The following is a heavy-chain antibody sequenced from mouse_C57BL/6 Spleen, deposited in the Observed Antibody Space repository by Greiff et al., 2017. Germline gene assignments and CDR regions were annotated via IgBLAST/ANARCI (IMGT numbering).Heavy chain of an antibody. CDR2: IFPGSGST. D-gene: IGHD2-2*01. Sequence: QVQLQQSGPELVKPGASVTISCKASGYTFTDYYINWVKQRPGQGLEWIGWIFPGSGSTYYNEKFKGKATLTVDKSSSTAYMLLSSLTSEDSAVYFCVGGYGYDGWFAYWGQGTLVTVSA. J-gene: IGHJ3*01. CDR3: VGGYGYDGWFAY. V-gene: IGHV1-75*01. CDR1: GYTFTDYY.